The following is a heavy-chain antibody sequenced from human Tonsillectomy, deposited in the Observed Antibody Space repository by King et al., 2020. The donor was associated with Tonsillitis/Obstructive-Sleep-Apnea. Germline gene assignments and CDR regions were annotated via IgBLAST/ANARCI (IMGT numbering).Heavy chain of an antibody. CDR3: TPDLTEDSPYYYYYMDV. CDR2: IKSKTDGGTT. J-gene: IGHJ6*03. D-gene: IGHD6-6*01. CDR1: GFTFSDAW. Sequence: VQLVESGGGFMKPGESLRLSCAASGFTFSDAWMSWVRQAPGKGLEWVGRIKSKTDGGTTDYAAPVKGRFTMSRDDSRNTLYLQVNSLKTEDTAVYYCTPDLTEDSPYYYYYMDVWGKGTTVTVSS. V-gene: IGHV3-15*01.